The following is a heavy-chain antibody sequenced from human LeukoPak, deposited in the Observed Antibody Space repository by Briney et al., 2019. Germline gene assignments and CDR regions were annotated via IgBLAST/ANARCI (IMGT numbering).Heavy chain of an antibody. Sequence: PGGSLRLSCAASGFTFSDYYMSWIRQAPGKGLEWVSYISSSSSYTNYADSVKGRFTISRDNAKNSLYLQMNSLRAEDTAVYYCAKEQWLGRSYYGMDVWGQGTTVTVSS. CDR1: GFTFSDYY. CDR3: AKEQWLGRSYYGMDV. J-gene: IGHJ6*02. D-gene: IGHD6-19*01. V-gene: IGHV3-11*05. CDR2: ISSSSSYT.